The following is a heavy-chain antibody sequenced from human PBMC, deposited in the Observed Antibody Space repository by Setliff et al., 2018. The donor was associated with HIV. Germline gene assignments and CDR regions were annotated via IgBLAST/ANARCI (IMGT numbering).Heavy chain of an antibody. V-gene: IGHV3-23*01. D-gene: IGHD3-9*01. J-gene: IGHJ6*03. CDR1: GFTFSTYA. Sequence: GGSLRLSCAVSGFTFSTYAMSWVRQAPGKGLEWVSTISAGGGSTYYADSVKGRFTISRDNSINTLYLQMNSLRAEDTAVYYCARDLKPYYYYMDVWGKGTTVTVSS. CDR2: ISAGGGST. CDR3: ARDLKPYYYYMDV.